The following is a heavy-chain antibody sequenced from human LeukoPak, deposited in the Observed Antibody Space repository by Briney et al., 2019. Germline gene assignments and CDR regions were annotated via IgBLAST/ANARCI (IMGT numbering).Heavy chain of an antibody. CDR2: MNPNSGGR. V-gene: IGHV1-8*01. CDR1: GYIFSNYD. CDR3: ARGLRSDY. Sequence: ASVKVSCKASGYIFSNYDINWVRQAPGHGLEWMGWMNPNSGGRVYAQKFQGRVTMTRNSSINTAYVELTSLRSDDRAVYYCARGLRSDYWGQGTLVTVSS. D-gene: IGHD3-16*02. J-gene: IGHJ4*02.